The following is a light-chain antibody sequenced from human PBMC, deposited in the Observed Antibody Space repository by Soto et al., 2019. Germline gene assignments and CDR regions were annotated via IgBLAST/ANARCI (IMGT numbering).Light chain of an antibody. CDR2: GAS. CDR3: QQYNNWPRT. CDR1: QSVSST. Sequence: EIVMTQSPATLSVSPGERATLSCRASQSVSSTLAWYQQKPGQAPRLLIYGASTRATGIPARFSGRGSGTEFNLTISSLQSEDFAVYYCQQYNNWPRTFGQGTKVEIK. V-gene: IGKV3-15*01. J-gene: IGKJ1*01.